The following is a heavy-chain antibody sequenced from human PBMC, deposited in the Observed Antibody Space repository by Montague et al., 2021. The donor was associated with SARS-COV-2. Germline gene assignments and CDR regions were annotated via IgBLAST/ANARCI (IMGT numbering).Heavy chain of an antibody. CDR2: IYYTGAT. J-gene: IGHJ6*02. V-gene: IGHV4-61*01. D-gene: IGHD3-10*01. CDR1: GTSVNSGRDY. CDR3: ACGEITTRGLIYYYGMDV. Sequence: SETLSLTCSVSGTSVNSGRDYWTWIRQPPGKGLQWIGYIYYTGATNFNPSPKSRVTISVDTSKNQFSLKLSSVTAADTAVYYCACGEITTRGLIYYYGMDVWGQGTTVTVSS.